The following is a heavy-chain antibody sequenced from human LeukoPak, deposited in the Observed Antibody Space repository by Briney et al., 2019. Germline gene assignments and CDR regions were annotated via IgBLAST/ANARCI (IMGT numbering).Heavy chain of an antibody. D-gene: IGHD4-17*01. CDR2: INHSGST. V-gene: IGHV4-34*01. Sequence: PSETLSLTCAVYGGSFSGYYWSWIRQPPGKGLEWIGEINHSGSTNYNPSLKSRVTISVDTSKNQFSLKLSSVTAADTAVYYCARTTYPGWFDPWGQGTLVTVSS. J-gene: IGHJ5*02. CDR3: ARTTYPGWFDP. CDR1: GGSFSGYY.